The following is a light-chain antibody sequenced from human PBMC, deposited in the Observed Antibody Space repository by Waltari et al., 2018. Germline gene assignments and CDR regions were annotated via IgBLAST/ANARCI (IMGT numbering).Light chain of an antibody. CDR2: SNN. CDR3: SAWDDRLSGPV. CDR1: SSNLGSNY. J-gene: IGLJ2*01. Sequence: QSVLTPPPPASGTPGQRVPISCSGGSSNLGSNYVSWYQRLPGTAPKLLIYSNNQRPSAVPDRFSGSKSGASASLAISGLRSGDEADYYCSAWDDRLSGPVFGGGTKLTVL. V-gene: IGLV1-47*01.